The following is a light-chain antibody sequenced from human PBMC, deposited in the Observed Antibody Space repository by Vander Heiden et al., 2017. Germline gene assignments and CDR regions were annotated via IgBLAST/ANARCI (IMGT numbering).Light chain of an antibody. Sequence: DIQMTQSPSSLSASIGDRVTITCRASQTISNYLHWYQQKPGKAPKLLIYAASNLQIGVPSRFGGSGSGTDFTLTISSLQAEDFATYYCQHSYSSPLAFGGGTKVEIK. CDR1: QTISNY. J-gene: IGKJ4*01. CDR2: AAS. CDR3: QHSYSSPLA. V-gene: IGKV1-39*01.